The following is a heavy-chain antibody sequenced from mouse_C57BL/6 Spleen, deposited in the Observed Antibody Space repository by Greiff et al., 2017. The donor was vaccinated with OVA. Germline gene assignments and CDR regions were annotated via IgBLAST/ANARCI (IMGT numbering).Heavy chain of an antibody. V-gene: IGHV1-15*01. J-gene: IGHJ3*01. CDR2: IDPETGGT. Sequence: QVQLQQSGAELVRPGASVTLSCKASGYTFTDYEMHWVKQTPVHGLEWIGAIDPETGGTAYNQKFKGKAILTADKSSSTAYMELRSLTSEDSAVYYCTRSGYYVGFAYWGQGTLVTVSA. CDR3: TRSGYYVGFAY. CDR1: GYTFTDYE. D-gene: IGHD2-3*01.